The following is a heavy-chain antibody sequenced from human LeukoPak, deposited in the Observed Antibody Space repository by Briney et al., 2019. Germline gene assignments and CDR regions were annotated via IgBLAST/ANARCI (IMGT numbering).Heavy chain of an antibody. CDR2: IWYDRSNK. D-gene: IGHD3-22*01. CDR1: GFTFSSYG. J-gene: IGHJ4*02. CDR3: AREYYYDSSGSFDY. V-gene: IGHV3-33*01. Sequence: GRSLRLSCAASGFTFSSYGMHWVRQAPGKGLEWVAVIWYDRSNKYYADSVKGRFTISRDNSKNTLYLQMNSLRAEDTTVYYCAREYYYDSSGSFDYWGQGTLVTVSS.